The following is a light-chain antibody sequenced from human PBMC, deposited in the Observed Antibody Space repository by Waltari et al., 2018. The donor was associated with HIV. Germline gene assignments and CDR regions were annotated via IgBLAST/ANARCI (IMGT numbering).Light chain of an antibody. CDR1: RLSNQY. Sequence: FELTHPPPASVSPAQTPRRTCPRSRLSNQYGYWYQQKPGQAPVSVMSRDSERPSGIPERFSGSSSGTTVTLTISGVQAEDEADYYCQSADNSVTHLVCGGGTKLTVL. CDR2: RDS. V-gene: IGLV3-25*03. J-gene: IGLJ3*02. CDR3: QSADNSVTHLV.